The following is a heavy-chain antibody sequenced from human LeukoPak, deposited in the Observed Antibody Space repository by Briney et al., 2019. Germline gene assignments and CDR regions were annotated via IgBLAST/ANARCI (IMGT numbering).Heavy chain of an antibody. CDR3: ARGAALFGVVIPLDY. CDR1: GGTFSSYA. D-gene: IGHD3-3*01. J-gene: IGHJ4*02. Sequence: SVKVSCKASGGTFSSYAISWVRQAPGQGLEWMGGIIPIFGTANYAQKFQGRVTNTTDESTSTAYMELSSLRSEDTAVYYCARGAALFGVVIPLDYWGQGTLVTVSS. V-gene: IGHV1-69*05. CDR2: IIPIFGTA.